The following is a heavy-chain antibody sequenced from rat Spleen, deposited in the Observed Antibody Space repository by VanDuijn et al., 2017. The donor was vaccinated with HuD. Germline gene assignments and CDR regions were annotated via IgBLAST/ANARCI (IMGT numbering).Heavy chain of an antibody. CDR2: ISYDGSTP. CDR3: TRGYYFDY. V-gene: IGHV5-29*01. Sequence: EVQLVESGGGSVQPGRSMKLSCAASGFTFSSYDMVWVRQAPAQGLKWVATISYDGSTPYYRDSVKGRFTISRDNARSTLYLHMDSLRSDDTATYYCTRGYYFDYWGQGVMVTVSS. CDR1: GFTFSSYD. J-gene: IGHJ2*01.